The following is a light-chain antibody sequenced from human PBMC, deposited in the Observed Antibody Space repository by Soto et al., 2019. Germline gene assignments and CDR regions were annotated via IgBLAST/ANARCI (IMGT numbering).Light chain of an antibody. V-gene: IGKV4-1*01. J-gene: IGKJ1*01. CDR2: WAS. CDR1: QSVLYSSNNKNY. Sequence: DIVMTQSPDSLAVSLGERATINCKSSQSVLYSSNNKNYLAWYQQKPGQPPKLLIYWASTRESGVPDRFSGSESGTDFTPNISSLQAEAVAVYYCQQYYSTPPTFGQGTKVEIK. CDR3: QQYYSTPPT.